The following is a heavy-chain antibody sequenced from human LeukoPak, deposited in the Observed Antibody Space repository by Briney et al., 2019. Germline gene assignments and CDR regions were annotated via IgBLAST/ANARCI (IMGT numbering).Heavy chain of an antibody. CDR1: GYTFTSYD. CDR2: MNPNSGNT. CDR3: ARATYYYGSGSYYIDY. Sequence: ASVKVSCKASGYTFTSYDINWVRQATGQGLEWMGWMNPNSGNTGYAQKFQGRVTITADESTSTAYMELSSLRSEDTAVYYCARATYYYGSGSYYIDYWGQGTLVTVSS. V-gene: IGHV1-8*01. J-gene: IGHJ4*02. D-gene: IGHD3-10*01.